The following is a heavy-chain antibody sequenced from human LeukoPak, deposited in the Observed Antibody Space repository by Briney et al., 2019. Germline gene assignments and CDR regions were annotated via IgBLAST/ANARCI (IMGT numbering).Heavy chain of an antibody. Sequence: GGSLRLSCAASGFTFSSYWMSWVRQAPGKGLEWVANIKQDGSEKYYVDSVKGRFTISRDNAKNSLYLQTNSLRAEDTAVYYCARDLIVVVPALPRDYYYYYGMDVWGKGTTVTVSS. CDR1: GFTFSSYW. CDR3: ARDLIVVVPALPRDYYYYYGMDV. CDR2: IKQDGSEK. D-gene: IGHD2-2*01. V-gene: IGHV3-7*01. J-gene: IGHJ6*04.